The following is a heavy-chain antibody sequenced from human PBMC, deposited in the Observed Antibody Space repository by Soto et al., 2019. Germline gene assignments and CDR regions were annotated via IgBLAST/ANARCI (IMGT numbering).Heavy chain of an antibody. V-gene: IGHV1-2*04. Sequence: ASVKVSCKASGYTFTGYYMHWVRQAPGQGLEWMGWINPNSGGTNYAQKFQGWVTMTRDTSISTAYMELSRLRSDDTAVYYCARGGNIVAIYFDYWGQGTLVPVSS. CDR1: GYTFTGYY. J-gene: IGHJ4*02. CDR2: INPNSGGT. D-gene: IGHD5-12*01. CDR3: ARGGNIVAIYFDY.